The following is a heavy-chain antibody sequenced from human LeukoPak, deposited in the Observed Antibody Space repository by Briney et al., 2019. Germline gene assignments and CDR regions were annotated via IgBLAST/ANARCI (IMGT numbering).Heavy chain of an antibody. D-gene: IGHD3-9*01. V-gene: IGHV1-46*01. Sequence: ASVKVSCKASGYTVTSYYMHWVRQAPGQGLEWMGIITPTGGSTSYAQKFQGRVTMTRDMSTSTVYMELSSLRSQDTAVYYCASGGLRYFSRFDPWGQGTLVTVSS. CDR3: ASGGLRYFSRFDP. CDR1: GYTVTSYY. CDR2: ITPTGGST. J-gene: IGHJ5*02.